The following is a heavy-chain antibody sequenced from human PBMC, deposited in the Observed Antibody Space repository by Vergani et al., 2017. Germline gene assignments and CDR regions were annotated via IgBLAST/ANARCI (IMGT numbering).Heavy chain of an antibody. Sequence: QVQLVESGGGVVQPGRSLRLSCAASGFTFSSYGMHWVRQAPGKGLEWVAVIWYDGSNEYYADSVKGRFTISRDNSKNTLYLQMNSLRAEDTAVYYCAXVSYYDFWSGYYAAFDIWGQGTMVTVSS. CDR1: GFTFSSYG. D-gene: IGHD3-3*01. V-gene: IGHV3-33*01. CDR2: IWYDGSNE. J-gene: IGHJ3*02. CDR3: AXVSYYDFWSGYYAAFDI.